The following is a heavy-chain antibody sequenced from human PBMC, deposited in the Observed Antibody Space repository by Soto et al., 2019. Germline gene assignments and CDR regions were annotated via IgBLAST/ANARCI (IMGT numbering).Heavy chain of an antibody. D-gene: IGHD3-10*01. J-gene: IGHJ6*02. Sequence: GGSLRLSCAASGFTFSSYSMNWVRQAPGKGLEWVSSISSSSGYIYYADSVKGRFTISRDNAKNSLYLQMNSLRAEDTAVYYCARDLLAGFGELSYYYYYYGMDVWGQGTTVTVSS. CDR2: ISSSSGYI. V-gene: IGHV3-21*01. CDR1: GFTFSSYS. CDR3: ARDLLAGFGELSYYYYYYGMDV.